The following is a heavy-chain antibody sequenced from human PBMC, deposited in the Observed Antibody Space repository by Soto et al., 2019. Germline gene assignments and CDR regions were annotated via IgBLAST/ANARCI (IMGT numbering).Heavy chain of an antibody. CDR2: SCDSGST. CDR3: GIDFSYGCGEFHAFDI. J-gene: IGHJ3*02. Sequence: TLSLTCAVFGGSISSGGYYLICIRQHPGKGLEWNGYSCDSGSTNYTLSLKSRVTISVDTSKNQFSLRLMTVTDVDATAYFCGIDFSYGCGEFHAFDIWGQGTMVTVSS. D-gene: IGHD3-10*01. CDR1: GGSISSGGYY. V-gene: IGHV4-31*11.